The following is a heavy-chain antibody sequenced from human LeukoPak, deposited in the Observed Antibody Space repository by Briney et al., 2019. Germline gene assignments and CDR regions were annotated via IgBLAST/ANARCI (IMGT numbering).Heavy chain of an antibody. Sequence: GGSLRLSCAASGFTFDDYAMHWVRQAPGQGLEWVSLISGDGGSTYYADSVKGRFTISRDNSKNSLYLQMNSLRTEDTALYYCAKDNYCSSTSCYLGYFDYWGQGTLVTVSS. CDR3: AKDNYCSSTSCYLGYFDY. CDR2: ISGDGGST. CDR1: GFTFDDYA. V-gene: IGHV3-43*02. J-gene: IGHJ4*02. D-gene: IGHD2-2*01.